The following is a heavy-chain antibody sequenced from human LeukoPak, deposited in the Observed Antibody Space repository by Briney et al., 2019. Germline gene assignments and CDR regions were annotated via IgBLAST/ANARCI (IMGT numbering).Heavy chain of an antibody. CDR3: ARYCTSTSCYVRYGMDV. J-gene: IGHJ6*02. D-gene: IGHD2-2*01. CDR1: GFTFSSYA. V-gene: IGHV3-23*01. Sequence: GGSLRLSCAASGFTFSSYAMSWVRQAPGKGLQWVSAISGSGGSIYYADSVKGRFTISRDNSKNTLYMQMNSLRAEDTAVHHCARYCTSTSCYVRYGMDVWGQGTTVTVSS. CDR2: ISGSGGSI.